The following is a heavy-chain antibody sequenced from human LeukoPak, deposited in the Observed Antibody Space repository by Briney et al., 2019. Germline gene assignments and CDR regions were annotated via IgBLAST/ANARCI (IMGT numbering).Heavy chain of an antibody. V-gene: IGHV4-59*01. Sequence: PSETLSLTCTVSGGSISSYYWSWIRPPPGKGLEWIGYIYYSGSTNYNPSLKSRVTISVDTSKNQFSLKLSSVTAADTAVYYCASLDRRFSSSPEVDYWGQGTLVTVSS. CDR1: GGSISSYY. D-gene: IGHD6-6*01. CDR3: ASLDRRFSSSPEVDY. J-gene: IGHJ4*02. CDR2: IYYSGST.